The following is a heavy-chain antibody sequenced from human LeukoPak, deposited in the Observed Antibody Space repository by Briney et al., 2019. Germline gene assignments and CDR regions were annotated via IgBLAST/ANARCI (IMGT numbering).Heavy chain of an antibody. CDR2: VNHGWIT. V-gene: IGHV4-39*01. J-gene: IGHJ5*02. CDR1: GVSISSGTYS. CDR3: ARHHASLNWFDT. Sequence: SETLSLTCAVSGVSISSGTYSWDWLRQAPGKGLEWIGNVNHGWITYYTPSFKSRVTMSVDTSKNQFSLRLTSLTAADTAVYYCARHHASLNWFDTWGQGILVTVSS.